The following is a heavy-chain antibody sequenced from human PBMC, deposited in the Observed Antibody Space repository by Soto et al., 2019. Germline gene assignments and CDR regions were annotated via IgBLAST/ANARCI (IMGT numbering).Heavy chain of an antibody. D-gene: IGHD2-2*01. CDR3: AGDIVVVPAARHRNYYYYGMDV. CDR1: GGTFSSYA. CDR2: IIPIFGTA. Sequence: GASVKVSCKASGGTFSSYAISWVRQAPGQGLEWMGGIIPIFGTANYAQKFQGRVTITADESTSTAYMELSSLRSEDTAVYYCAGDIVVVPAARHRNYYYYGMDVWGQGTTVTVS. J-gene: IGHJ6*02. V-gene: IGHV1-69*13.